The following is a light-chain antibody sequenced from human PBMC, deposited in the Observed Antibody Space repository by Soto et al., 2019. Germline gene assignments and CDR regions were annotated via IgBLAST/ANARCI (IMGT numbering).Light chain of an antibody. Sequence: VLTLSRATVSLSPGERXTXGCRASQSISRYLNWYQQKPGQGNKLIIYGASRWHTGVTYRFSGSGSGTDFTLTISRLQPEDVAVYFCQEYGSSSWTFGQST. CDR1: QSISRY. J-gene: IGKJ1*01. CDR3: QEYGSSSWT. V-gene: IGKV3-20*01. CDR2: GAS.